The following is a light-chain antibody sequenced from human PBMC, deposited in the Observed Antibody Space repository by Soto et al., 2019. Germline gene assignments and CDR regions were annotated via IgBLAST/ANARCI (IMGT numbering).Light chain of an antibody. CDR2: GAS. Sequence: EIVLTQSSGTLSLSPGERATLSCRANQSVSSNYLAWYQQKPGQAPRLLIYGASSRATGIPDRFSGSGSGTDFTLTISRLEPEDFAVYYCQQYGTSPRTFGQGTKVEIK. V-gene: IGKV3-20*01. CDR3: QQYGTSPRT. CDR1: QSVSSNY. J-gene: IGKJ1*01.